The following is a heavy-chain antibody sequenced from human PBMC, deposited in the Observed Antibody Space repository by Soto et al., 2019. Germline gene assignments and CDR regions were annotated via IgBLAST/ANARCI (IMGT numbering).Heavy chain of an antibody. V-gene: IGHV3-7*04. D-gene: IGHD2-21*01. CDR1: GFTFSNAW. CDR3: ARDHGSGSNCYPPYYFDY. J-gene: IGHJ4*02. Sequence: GGSLRLSCAASGFTFSNAWMNWVRLAPGKGLEWVANIKQDGSERYYVDSVKGRFTISRDNAKNSLFLQMNSLRAEDTAVYYCARDHGSGSNCYPPYYFDYWAQGTLVTVSS. CDR2: IKQDGSER.